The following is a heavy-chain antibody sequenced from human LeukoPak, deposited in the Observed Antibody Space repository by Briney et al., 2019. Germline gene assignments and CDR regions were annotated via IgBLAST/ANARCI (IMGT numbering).Heavy chain of an antibody. CDR2: IYSGGST. CDR1: GFTVSSNY. D-gene: IGHD3/OR15-3a*01. CDR3: ARDVVGPNRWVYGMDV. J-gene: IGHJ6*02. V-gene: IGHV3-53*01. Sequence: GGSLRLSCAASGFTVSSNYMTWVRQAPGKGLECVSVIYSGGSTYYADSVKGRFTISRDNSKNTVYLQMNSLRAEDTAVYYCARDVVGPNRWVYGMDVWGQGTTVTVSS.